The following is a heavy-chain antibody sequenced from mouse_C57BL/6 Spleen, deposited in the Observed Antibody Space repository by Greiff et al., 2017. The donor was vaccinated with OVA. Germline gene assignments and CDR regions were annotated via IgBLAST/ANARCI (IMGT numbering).Heavy chain of an antibody. CDR3: ASPYDYDWFAY. Sequence: VHLVESGPELVKPGASVKISCKASGYAFSSSWMNWVKQRPGKGLEWIGRIYPGDGDTNYNGKFKGKSTLTADKSSSTAYMQLSRLTSEDSAVYFCASPYDYDWFAYWGQGTLVTVSA. D-gene: IGHD2-4*01. CDR2: IYPGDGDT. J-gene: IGHJ3*01. CDR1: GYAFSSSW. V-gene: IGHV1-82*01.